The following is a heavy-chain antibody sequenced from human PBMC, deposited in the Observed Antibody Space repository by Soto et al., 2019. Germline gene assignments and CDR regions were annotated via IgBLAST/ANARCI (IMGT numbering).Heavy chain of an antibody. CDR2: IYYGGTT. D-gene: IGHD3-10*01. V-gene: IGHV4-39*01. Sequence: QLHLQESGPGRVKPSETLSLMCSVSGGSISTSGNYWGWVRQAPEKGLEWIGSIYYGGTTNYNPSLKRRVTLSVDTSQNQFSLKLTSVAAADTAVLYLARVPLVRGLPAWGQGTLVTVSS. CDR3: ARVPLVRGLPA. J-gene: IGHJ5*02. CDR1: GGSISTSGNY.